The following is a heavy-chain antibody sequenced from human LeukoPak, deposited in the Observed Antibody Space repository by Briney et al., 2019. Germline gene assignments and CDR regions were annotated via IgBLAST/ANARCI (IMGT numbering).Heavy chain of an antibody. CDR1: GGSISSSSYY. V-gene: IGHV4-39*07. J-gene: IGHJ4*02. CDR2: IYYSGST. CDR3: ARGLGGYVSRGVD. Sequence: PSETRSLTCTVSGGSISSSSYYWGWIRQPPGKGLEWIGSIYYSGSTNYNPSLKSRVTISVDTSKNQFSLKLSSVTAADTAVYYCARGLGGYVSRGVDWGQGTLVTVSS. D-gene: IGHD5-12*01.